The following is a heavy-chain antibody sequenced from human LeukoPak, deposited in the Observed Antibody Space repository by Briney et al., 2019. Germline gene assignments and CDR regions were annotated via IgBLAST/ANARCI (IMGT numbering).Heavy chain of an antibody. CDR1: GGSISSSSYY. D-gene: IGHD6-13*01. Sequence: SETLSLTCTVSGGSISSSSYYWGWVRQPPGKGLEWIGSIYYSGSTYYNPSLKSRVTISVDTSKNQFSLKLSSVTAADTAVYYCAGRAGSSWYYYYYYMDVWGKGTTVTVSS. J-gene: IGHJ6*03. V-gene: IGHV4-39*01. CDR3: AGRAGSSWYYYYYYMDV. CDR2: IYYSGST.